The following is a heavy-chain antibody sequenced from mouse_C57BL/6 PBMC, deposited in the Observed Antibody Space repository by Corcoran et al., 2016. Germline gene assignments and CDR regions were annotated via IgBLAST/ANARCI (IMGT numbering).Heavy chain of an antibody. J-gene: IGHJ2*01. V-gene: IGHV1-58*01. Sequence: EVQLQQSGAELVRPGSSAKMSCKTSGYTFTSSGINWVKQRPGQGLEWIRYIYIGNGYTEYNEKFKGKATLTSDTSSSTAYMQLSSLTSDDSAIYFCARSGDYYGSPYYFDYWGQGTTRTVAS. CDR2: IYIGNGYT. D-gene: IGHD1-1*01. CDR3: ARSGDYYGSPYYFDY. CDR1: GYTFTSSG.